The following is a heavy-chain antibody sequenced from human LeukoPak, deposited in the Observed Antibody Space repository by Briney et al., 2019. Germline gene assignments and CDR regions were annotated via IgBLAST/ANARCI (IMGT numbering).Heavy chain of an antibody. CDR2: IYYSGST. D-gene: IGHD1-14*01. CDR1: GGSISSYY. V-gene: IGHV4-59*01. J-gene: IGHJ4*02. CDR3: ARDVTGSFDY. Sequence: PSETLSLTCTVSGGSISSYYWSWIRQPPGKGLEWIAYIYYSGSTNYNPSLKSRVTISVDTSKNQFSLKLRSVTAADTAVYYCARDVTGSFDYWGQGTLVTVSS.